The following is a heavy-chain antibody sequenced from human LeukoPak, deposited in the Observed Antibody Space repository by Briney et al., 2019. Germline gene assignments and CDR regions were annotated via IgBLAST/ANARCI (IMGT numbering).Heavy chain of an antibody. V-gene: IGHV3-30*02. Sequence: GGSLRLSCAASGFTFSYYGMHWVRQAPGKGLEWVAFIRYDESKKFYGDSVKGRFTISRDNSKNTLYLQVNSLRTEDTAVYYCAKSHLPNAYSGTYYCDYWGQGTLVTVSS. J-gene: IGHJ4*02. CDR3: AKSHLPNAYSGTYYCDY. D-gene: IGHD1-26*01. CDR2: IRYDESKK. CDR1: GFTFSYYG.